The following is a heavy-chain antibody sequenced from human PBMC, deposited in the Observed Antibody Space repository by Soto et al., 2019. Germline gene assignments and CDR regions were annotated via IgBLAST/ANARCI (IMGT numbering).Heavy chain of an antibody. J-gene: IGHJ6*03. CDR1: GFTFSSYA. CDR3: AKAGSGSYYYYYYMGV. D-gene: IGHD3-10*01. V-gene: IGHV3-23*01. CDR2: ISGSGGST. Sequence: GGSLRLSCAASGFTFSSYAMSWVRQAPGKGLEWVSAISGSGGSTYYADSVKGRFTISRDNSKNTLYLQMNSLRAEDTAVYYCAKAGSGSYYYYYYMGVWGKGTTVTVSS.